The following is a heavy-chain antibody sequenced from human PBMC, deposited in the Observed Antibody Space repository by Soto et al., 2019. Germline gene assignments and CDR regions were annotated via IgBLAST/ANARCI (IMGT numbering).Heavy chain of an antibody. CDR2: ISSSSSYI. D-gene: IGHD2-21*02. CDR1: GFTFSSYS. J-gene: IGHJ6*02. CDR3: ARDESTVVTPHYYYGMDV. Sequence: LRLSCAASGFTFSSYSMNWVRQAPGKGLEWVSSISSSSSYIYYADSVKGRFTISRDNAKNSLYLQMNSLRAEDTAVYYCARDESTVVTPHYYYGMDVWGQGTTVTVSS. V-gene: IGHV3-21*01.